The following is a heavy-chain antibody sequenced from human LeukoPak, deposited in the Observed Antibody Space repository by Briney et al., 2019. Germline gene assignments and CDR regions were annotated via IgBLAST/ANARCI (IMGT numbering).Heavy chain of an antibody. Sequence: GGSLRLSCAASGFTFSTYAMSWVRQAPGKGLEWVSAISGSGGSTYYAESAKGRFTISRDNAKNSLYLQMNSLRAEDTAVYYCARDSYDSSGSSDAFDIWGQGTMVTVSS. J-gene: IGHJ3*02. D-gene: IGHD3-22*01. CDR1: GFTFSTYA. CDR3: ARDSYDSSGSSDAFDI. CDR2: ISGSGGST. V-gene: IGHV3-23*01.